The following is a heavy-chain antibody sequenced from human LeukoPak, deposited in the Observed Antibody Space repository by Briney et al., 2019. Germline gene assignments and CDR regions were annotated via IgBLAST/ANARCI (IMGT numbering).Heavy chain of an antibody. CDR2: VSYDGSWD. J-gene: IGHJ4*02. V-gene: IGHV3-30*01. D-gene: IGHD3-16*02. CDR3: TREERGYIPAF. CDR1: GLTFTNYA. Sequence: GGSLRLSCAASGLTFTNYAMHWVRQTPGKGLEWVAFVSYDGSWDSYSDSVKGRFTISRDASKNTLYLQMNSLRAEDTAVYYCTREERGYIPAFWGQGTLVTVSS.